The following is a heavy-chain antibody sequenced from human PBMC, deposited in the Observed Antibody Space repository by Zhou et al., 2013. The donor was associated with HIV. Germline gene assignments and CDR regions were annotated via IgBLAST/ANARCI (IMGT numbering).Heavy chain of an antibody. Sequence: QVQLVQSGAEVKKPGASVKVSCKASGYTFTTSDIHWVRQASGQGLEWMGWINPNSADTEFEQKFQGRVFMTRDTSMSTAYMELTRLKSDDTAVYYCARSVTRQQLAPGPWGQGTLVTVSS. V-gene: IGHV1-2*02. CDR1: GYTFTTSD. CDR3: ARSVTRQQLAPGP. D-gene: IGHD6-13*01. CDR2: INPNSADT. J-gene: IGHJ5*02.